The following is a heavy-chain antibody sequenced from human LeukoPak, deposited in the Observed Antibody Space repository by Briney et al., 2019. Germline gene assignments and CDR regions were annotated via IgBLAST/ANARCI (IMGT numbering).Heavy chain of an antibody. D-gene: IGHD4-11*01. V-gene: IGHV3-66*01. Sequence: GGSLRLSCAASGFTFSNAWMSWVRQAPGKGLEWVSIIYSGGSTYNADSVKGRFTIPRDNSKNTLYLQMNSLRAEDTAVYYCAREGTVRGQGTLVTVSS. CDR3: AREGTV. J-gene: IGHJ4*02. CDR2: IYSGGST. CDR1: GFTFSNAW.